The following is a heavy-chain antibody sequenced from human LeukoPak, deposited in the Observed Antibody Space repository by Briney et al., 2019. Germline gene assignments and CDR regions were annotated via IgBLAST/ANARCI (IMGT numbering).Heavy chain of an antibody. D-gene: IGHD3-10*01. CDR3: ECGIRFGFSDY. J-gene: IGHJ4*02. CDR2: INHSGST. V-gene: IGHV4-34*01. CDR1: GGSFSGYY. Sequence: SETLSLTCAVYGGSFSGYYWSWIRQPPGQGLEWIGEINHSGSTNYNPSLKSRVTISVDTSKNQFSLKLSSVTAADTAVYYCECGIRFGFSDYWGQGTLATVSS.